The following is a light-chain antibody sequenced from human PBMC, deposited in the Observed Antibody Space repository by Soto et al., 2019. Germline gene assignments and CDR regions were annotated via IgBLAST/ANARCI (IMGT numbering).Light chain of an antibody. CDR2: RNN. Sequence: QSVLTQPPSASGTPGQRVTISCSGSSSNIGRNYVYWYQQLPGTAPKLLIYRNNQRPSGVPDRCSGSKSGTSASLAISGLRSEDDADYYCAAWDDSLCASHVFGTGTKLTVL. J-gene: IGLJ1*01. V-gene: IGLV1-47*01. CDR3: AAWDDSLCASHV. CDR1: SSNIGRNY.